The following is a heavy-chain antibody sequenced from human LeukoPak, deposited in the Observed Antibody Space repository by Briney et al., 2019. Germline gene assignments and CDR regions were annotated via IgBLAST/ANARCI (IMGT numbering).Heavy chain of an antibody. CDR2: INQEGNDK. J-gene: IGHJ4*02. V-gene: IGHV3-7*03. CDR1: GFTLRNYW. Sequence: GGSLRLSCAASGFTLRNYWMTWARQPPGKGLEWVANINQEGNDKNYVDSVKGRFTISRDNTKNSLFLQMNSLRAEDTAVYYCVVTRTRGDHWGQGTLVTVSS. CDR3: VVTRTRGDH. D-gene: IGHD4-23*01.